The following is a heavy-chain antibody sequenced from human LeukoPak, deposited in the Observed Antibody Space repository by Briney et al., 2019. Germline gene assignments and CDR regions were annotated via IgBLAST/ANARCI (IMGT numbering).Heavy chain of an antibody. J-gene: IGHJ6*02. Sequence: PGGSLRLSCAVPGFTFSSYGIDSVRQAPGKGLEWVAKILYEEARIYYADAVKGRFTVSRDKSNNTLNQQMNSLRSDDTVVYYCGKDRYPPAAYTNGMDVWGQGTTVTVSS. V-gene: IGHV3-30*02. CDR1: GFTFSSYG. CDR2: ILYEEARI. CDR3: GKDRYPPAAYTNGMDV. D-gene: IGHD2-2*02.